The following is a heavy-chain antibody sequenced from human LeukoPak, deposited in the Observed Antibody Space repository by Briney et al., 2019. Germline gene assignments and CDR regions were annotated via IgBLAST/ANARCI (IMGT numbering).Heavy chain of an antibody. CDR1: GFTFSDSG. Sequence: GGSPRLSCAASGFTFSDSGMNWVRQAPGKGLEWVSYIVHDSSTIYYADSVKGRFTISRDNAKNSLYLQLSSLRAEDTAVYYCVTASWYWGQGTLVTVSS. CDR2: IVHDSSTI. CDR3: VTASWY. J-gene: IGHJ4*02. V-gene: IGHV3-48*01.